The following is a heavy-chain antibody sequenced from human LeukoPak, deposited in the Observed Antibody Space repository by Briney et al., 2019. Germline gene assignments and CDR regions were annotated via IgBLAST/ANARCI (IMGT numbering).Heavy chain of an antibody. CDR2: ISGSGGST. V-gene: IGHV3-23*01. D-gene: IGHD1-26*01. CDR1: GFTFSSYA. J-gene: IGHJ4*02. CDR3: AKYGGSYHTPFDY. Sequence: GGSLRLSCAASGFTFSSYAMSWVRQAPGKGLEWVSAISGSGGSTYYADSVKGRFTISRDKSKNTLYLQMNSLRAEDTAVYYCAKYGGSYHTPFDYWGQGTLVTVSS.